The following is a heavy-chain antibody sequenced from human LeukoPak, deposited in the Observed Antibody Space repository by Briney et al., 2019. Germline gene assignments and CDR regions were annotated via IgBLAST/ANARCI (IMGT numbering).Heavy chain of an antibody. D-gene: IGHD3-10*01. V-gene: IGHV3-74*01. Sequence: GGSLRLSCAASGFTFSSYWMHWVRQAPGKGLVWVSRINSDGSSTSYADSVKGRFTISRDNAKNTLYLQMNSLRAEDTAVYYCARSGYGSGSYYPPNWFDPWGQGPLVTVSS. CDR1: GFTFSSYW. J-gene: IGHJ5*02. CDR2: INSDGSST. CDR3: ARSGYGSGSYYPPNWFDP.